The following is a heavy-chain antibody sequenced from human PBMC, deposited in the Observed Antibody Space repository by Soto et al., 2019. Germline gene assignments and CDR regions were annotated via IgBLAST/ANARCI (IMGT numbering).Heavy chain of an antibody. J-gene: IGHJ3*02. D-gene: IGHD3-16*02. CDR1: GFTFSSYA. V-gene: IGHV3-30-3*01. CDR3: ARIMITFGGVIVNAFDI. Sequence: GGSLRLSCAASGFTFSSYAMHWVRQAPGKGLEWVAVISYDGSNKYCADSVKGRFTISRDNSKNTLYLQMNSLRAEDTAVYYCARIMITFGGVIVNAFDIWGQGTMVTVSS. CDR2: ISYDGSNK.